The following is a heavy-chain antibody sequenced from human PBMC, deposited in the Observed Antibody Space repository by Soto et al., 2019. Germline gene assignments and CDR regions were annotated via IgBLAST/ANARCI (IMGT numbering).Heavy chain of an antibody. Sequence: QITLKESGPTLVKPTQTLTLTCTFSGFSLSTSGVGVGWIRQPPGKALEWLALIYWDDDKRYSPSLRTRLTITKDTSKNQVVLTITNMDPVNTGTYYCAGRSPSCYACDWFDPWGQGTLVTVSS. CDR2: IYWDDDK. CDR3: AGRSPSCYACDWFDP. J-gene: IGHJ5*02. CDR1: GFSLSTSGVG. D-gene: IGHD2-2*01. V-gene: IGHV2-5*02.